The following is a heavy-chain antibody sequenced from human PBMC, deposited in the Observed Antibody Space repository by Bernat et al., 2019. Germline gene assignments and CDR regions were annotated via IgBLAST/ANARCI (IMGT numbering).Heavy chain of an antibody. CDR3: ARDTTGTTPSWYFDL. V-gene: IGHV3-21*01. CDR1: GFTFSSYS. J-gene: IGHJ2*01. Sequence: EVQLVESGGGLVKPGGSLRLSCAASGFTFSSYSMNWVRQAPGKGLEWVSSISSSSSYIYYADSVKGRFTISRDNAKNSLYLQTNSLRAEDTAVYYCARDTTGTTPSWYFDLWGRGTLVTVSS. D-gene: IGHD1-1*01. CDR2: ISSSSSYI.